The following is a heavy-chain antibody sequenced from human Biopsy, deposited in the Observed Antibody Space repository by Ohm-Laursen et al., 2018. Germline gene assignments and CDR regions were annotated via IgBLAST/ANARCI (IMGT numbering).Heavy chain of an antibody. J-gene: IGHJ4*02. Sequence: GTLSLTCSVSGGLNSNYYWSWVRQSSGKGLEWIGRLYTSGDTNYNPSLKSRVSVSEDTSRRQFSLRLTSVTAADTAVYYGATGPKRLTGTSYFESWGRGILVTVSS. CDR2: LYTSGDT. D-gene: IGHD1-7*01. CDR1: GGLNSNYY. V-gene: IGHV4-4*07. CDR3: ATGPKRLTGTSYFES.